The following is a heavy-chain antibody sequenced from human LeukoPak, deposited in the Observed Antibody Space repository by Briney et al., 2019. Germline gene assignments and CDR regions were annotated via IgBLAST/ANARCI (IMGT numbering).Heavy chain of an antibody. Sequence: GGSLRLSCAASGFTFSSYTMNWIRQAPGKGLEWVSSISITYIYYADSVRGRFTISRDNTKNSLYLQMDSLTADDTAVYFCACLRGPSDYWGQGTLVTVSS. J-gene: IGHJ4*02. CDR3: ACLRGPSDY. CDR1: GFTFSSYT. CDR2: ISITYI. D-gene: IGHD4-17*01. V-gene: IGHV3-21*01.